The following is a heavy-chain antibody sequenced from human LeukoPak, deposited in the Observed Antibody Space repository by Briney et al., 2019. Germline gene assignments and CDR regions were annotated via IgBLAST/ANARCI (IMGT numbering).Heavy chain of an antibody. J-gene: IGHJ6*03. CDR3: ARDDYGDLDMDV. Sequence: ASVKVSCKASGYTFTSYGISWVRQAPGQGLEWMGWISGSNGNTNYAQKLQGRVTMTTDTSTSTAYMELRSLRSDDTAVYYCARDDYGDLDMDVWGKGTTVTVSS. V-gene: IGHV1-18*01. CDR2: ISGSNGNT. D-gene: IGHD4-17*01. CDR1: GYTFTSYG.